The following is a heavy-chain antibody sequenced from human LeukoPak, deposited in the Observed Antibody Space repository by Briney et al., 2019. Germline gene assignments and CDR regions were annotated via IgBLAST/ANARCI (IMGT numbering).Heavy chain of an antibody. CDR3: ARRLSRYYYDSSGYYYNDYYYGMDV. Sequence: GKSLKISCKGSGYSFTSYWIGWVRQMPGKGLEWMGIIYPGDSDTRYSPSFQGQVTISADKSISTAYLQWSSLKASDTAMYYCARRLSRYYYDSSGYYYNDYYYGMDVWGQGTTVTVSS. D-gene: IGHD3-22*01. J-gene: IGHJ6*02. CDR1: GYSFTSYW. V-gene: IGHV5-51*01. CDR2: IYPGDSDT.